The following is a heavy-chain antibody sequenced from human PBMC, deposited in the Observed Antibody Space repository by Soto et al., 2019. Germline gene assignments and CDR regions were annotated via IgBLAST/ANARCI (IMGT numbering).Heavy chain of an antibody. CDR2: INGNSGDI. Sequence: QVQLVQSWAEVKKPGASVRVSCKASGYTFTAYCAQWVRQATGQELLWMGWINGNSGDIKYAQAFQGRVTLTRDTSISTVYMELTRLTPDDTAVYYCARDMDYYYGSGTGNGHGVWGQGTTVTV. D-gene: IGHD3-10*01. CDR1: GYTFTAYC. CDR3: ARDMDYYYGSGTGNGHGV. V-gene: IGHV1-2*02. J-gene: IGHJ6*02.